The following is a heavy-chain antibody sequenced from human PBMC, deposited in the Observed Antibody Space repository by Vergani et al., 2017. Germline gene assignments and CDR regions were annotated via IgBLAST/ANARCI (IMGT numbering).Heavy chain of an antibody. V-gene: IGHV3-23*01. CDR1: GFTFSSSA. CDR3: AKTTSRIAVAGPTNY. J-gene: IGHJ4*02. CDR2: ISGSVATT. D-gene: IGHD6-19*01. Sequence: EVQLLESGGGLVQPGGSLRLSCAASGFTFSSSAMSWVRKAPGKGLEWVSAISGSVATTYYADSVKGRFTISRDNAKNTLYLQMNSLRAEDTAVYYCAKTTSRIAVAGPTNYWGQGTLVTVSS.